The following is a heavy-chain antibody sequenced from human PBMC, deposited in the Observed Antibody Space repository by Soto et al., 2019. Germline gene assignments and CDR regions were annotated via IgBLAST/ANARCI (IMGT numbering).Heavy chain of an antibody. V-gene: IGHV4-31*03. CDR1: GGSISSGGYY. Sequence: SETLSLTCTVSGGSISSGGYYWSWIRQHPGKGLEWIGYIYYSGSTYYNPSLKSRVTISVDTSKNQFSLKLSSVTAADSAVYYCARRYGPGFDYWGQGTLVTVSS. CDR3: ARRYGPGFDY. J-gene: IGHJ4*02. D-gene: IGHD4-17*01. CDR2: IYYSGST.